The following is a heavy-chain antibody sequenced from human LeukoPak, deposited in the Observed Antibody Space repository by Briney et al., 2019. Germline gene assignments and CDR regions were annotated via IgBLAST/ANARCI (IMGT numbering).Heavy chain of an antibody. CDR1: GFTFSSYS. D-gene: IGHD6-13*01. Sequence: GGSLRLSCAASGFTFSSYSMNWVRQAPGKGLEWVSSISSSSSYIYYADSVKGRFTISRDNAKNSLYLQMNSLRAEDTAVYYCAKDRSSWYPLSGFDYWGQGTLVTVSS. CDR2: ISSSSSYI. J-gene: IGHJ4*02. CDR3: AKDRSSWYPLSGFDY. V-gene: IGHV3-21*04.